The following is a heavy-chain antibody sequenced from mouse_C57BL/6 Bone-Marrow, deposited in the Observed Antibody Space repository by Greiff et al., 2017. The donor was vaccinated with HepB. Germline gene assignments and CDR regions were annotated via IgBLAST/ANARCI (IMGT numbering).Heavy chain of an antibody. J-gene: IGHJ4*01. CDR3: ARDQRSEMDY. V-gene: IGHV5-4*01. CDR1: GFTFSSYA. D-gene: IGHD1-3*01. CDR2: ISDGGSYT. Sequence: EVQLQESGGGLVKPGGSLKLSCAASGFTFSSYAMSWVRQTPEKRLEWVATISDGGSYTYYPDNVKGRFTISRDNAKNNLYLQMSHLKSEDTAMYYCARDQRSEMDYWGQGTSVTVSS.